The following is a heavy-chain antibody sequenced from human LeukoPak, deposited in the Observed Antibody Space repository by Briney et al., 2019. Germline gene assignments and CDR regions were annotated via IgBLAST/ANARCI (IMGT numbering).Heavy chain of an antibody. D-gene: IGHD2-2*01. Sequence: ASVKVSCKATSRISWVRQAPGQGLEWMGWIGTYGGDTYYAQKFQGRITVTTDTSTSTVYMELSRLRSDDTAVYYCARVRNDPERYCSSTSCLNHYFDYWGQGTLVTVSS. J-gene: IGHJ4*02. V-gene: IGHV1-18*01. CDR2: IGTYGGDT. CDR3: ARVRNDPERYCSSTSCLNHYFDY. CDR1: TSR.